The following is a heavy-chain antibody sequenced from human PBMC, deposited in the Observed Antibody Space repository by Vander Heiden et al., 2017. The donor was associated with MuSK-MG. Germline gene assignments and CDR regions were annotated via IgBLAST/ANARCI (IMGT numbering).Heavy chain of an antibody. D-gene: IGHD3-16*02. Sequence: EVQLVESGGGLVQPGGSLRLSCAASGFTLSSNYMSWVRQAPGQGLEWVSVIYIGGSTYNADSGKGRFTISRDKSKNTLYLQMNSLRAEDTAVYYCARAKTYYDYVWGSYRRLDYFDYWGQGTLVTVSS. V-gene: IGHV3-66*01. CDR1: GFTLSSNY. CDR3: ARAKTYYDYVWGSYRRLDYFDY. CDR2: IYIGGST. J-gene: IGHJ4*02.